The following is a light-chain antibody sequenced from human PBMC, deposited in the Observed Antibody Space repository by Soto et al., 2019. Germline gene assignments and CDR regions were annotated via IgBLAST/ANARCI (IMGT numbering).Light chain of an antibody. J-gene: IGLJ2*01. CDR2: VDSDGRH. Sequence: QPVLTQSPSASASLGASVKLTCTLSSRHNSYAIAWHQQQPDKGPRYLMKVDSDGRHTKGDGIPDRFSGSSSGAERYLTISSLQSEDEADYYCQTWDTGVRVFGGGTKLTVL. V-gene: IGLV4-69*01. CDR1: SRHNSYA. CDR3: QTWDTGVRV.